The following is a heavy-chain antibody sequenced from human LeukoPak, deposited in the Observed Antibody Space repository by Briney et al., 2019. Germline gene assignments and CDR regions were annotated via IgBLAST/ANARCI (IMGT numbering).Heavy chain of an antibody. D-gene: IGHD4-23*01. CDR2: INPNSGDT. Sequence: DSVKVAYKASGYTFTGYSMHWVRQAPGQRLESMGWINPNSGDTSYAQHFQGRVIMTTDTSISTAYMELSRLRSDDTAVYYCARGAEFSGGNWFDPWGQGTLVTVSS. CDR3: ARGAEFSGGNWFDP. J-gene: IGHJ5*02. V-gene: IGHV1-2*02. CDR1: GYTFTGYS.